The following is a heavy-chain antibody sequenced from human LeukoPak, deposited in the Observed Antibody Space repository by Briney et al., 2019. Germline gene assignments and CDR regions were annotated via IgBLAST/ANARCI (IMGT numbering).Heavy chain of an antibody. Sequence: WASVKVSCKASGGTFSSYAISWVRQAPGQGLEWMGGIIPIFGTANYAQKFQGRVTITADESTSTAYMELSSLRSEDTAVYYCASVDTAMVEARYYYYYYMDVWGKGTTVTISS. J-gene: IGHJ6*03. CDR2: IIPIFGTA. V-gene: IGHV1-69*13. CDR1: GGTFSSYA. CDR3: ASVDTAMVEARYYYYYYMDV. D-gene: IGHD5-18*01.